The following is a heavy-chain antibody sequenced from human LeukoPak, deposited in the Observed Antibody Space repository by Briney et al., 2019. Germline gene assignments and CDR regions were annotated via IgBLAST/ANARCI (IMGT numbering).Heavy chain of an antibody. CDR3: ASQPSYFDY. CDR2: IYYSGST. J-gene: IGHJ4*02. V-gene: IGHV4-39*01. CDR1: GGSIRSSNYY. Sequence: PSETLSLTCTVSGGSIRSSNYYWGWIRQPPGKGLEWIGNIYYSGSTYYNPSLKSRVTISVDTSKNQFSLRLSSVTAADTAVYYCASQPSYFDYWGQGTLVTVSP.